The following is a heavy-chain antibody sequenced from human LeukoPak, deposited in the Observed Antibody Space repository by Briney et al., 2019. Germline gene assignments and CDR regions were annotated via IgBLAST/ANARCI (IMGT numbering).Heavy chain of an antibody. D-gene: IGHD6-19*01. CDR1: GFPFDIYS. V-gene: IGHV3-48*01. Sequence: GGSLRLSCAASGFPFDIYSMNWVRPAHGKGLEWISYLSRSTTIIYYADSVKGRLTISRDNAKNSLYLQMNSLRAEDTATYYCARSGWYDDFDYLGQGTLVTVYS. CDR3: ARSGWYDDFDY. J-gene: IGHJ4*02. CDR2: LSRSTTII.